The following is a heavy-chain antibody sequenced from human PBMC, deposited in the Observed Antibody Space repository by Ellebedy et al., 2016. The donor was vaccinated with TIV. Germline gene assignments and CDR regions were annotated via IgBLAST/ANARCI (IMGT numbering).Heavy chain of an antibody. CDR2: IKQDGSEK. V-gene: IGHV3-7*01. D-gene: IGHD2-2*01. J-gene: IGHJ6*03. Sequence: GGSLRLSXAASGFTFSSYWMSWVRQAPGKGLEWVANIKQDGSEKYYVDSVKGRFTISRDNAKNSLYLQMNSLRAEDTAVYYCARVVLAAIWYYYYYYMDVWGKGTTVTVSS. CDR3: ARVVLAAIWYYYYYYMDV. CDR1: GFTFSSYW.